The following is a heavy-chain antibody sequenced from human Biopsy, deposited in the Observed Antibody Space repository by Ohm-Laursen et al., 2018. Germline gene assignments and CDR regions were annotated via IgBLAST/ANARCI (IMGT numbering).Heavy chain of an antibody. CDR1: GLSLSSHGVG. V-gene: IGHV2-5*02. Sequence: TQTLTLTCTFSGLSLSSHGVGVGWIRQPPGEALEWLAIVYWENDKRYSPSLWSRLKIWKDASKNRVVLTLTDVDPVDTATYYCAHVVITYGGIIALDAFDVWGQGSMVIVSS. J-gene: IGHJ3*01. CDR3: AHVVITYGGIIALDAFDV. D-gene: IGHD3-16*02. CDR2: VYWENDK.